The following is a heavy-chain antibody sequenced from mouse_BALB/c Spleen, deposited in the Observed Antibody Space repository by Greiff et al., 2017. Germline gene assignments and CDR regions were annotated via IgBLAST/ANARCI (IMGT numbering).Heavy chain of an antibody. J-gene: IGHJ4*01. CDR3: ARSKDYGSLYYYAMDY. CDR1: GYTFTSYT. D-gene: IGHD1-1*01. Sequence: VQLQQSGAELARPGASVKMSCKASGYTFTSYTMHWVKQRPGQGLEWIGYINPSSGYTNYNQKFKDKATLTADKSSSTAYMQLSSLTSEDSAVYYCARSKDYGSLYYYAMDYWGQGTSVTVAS. V-gene: IGHV1-4*01. CDR2: INPSSGYT.